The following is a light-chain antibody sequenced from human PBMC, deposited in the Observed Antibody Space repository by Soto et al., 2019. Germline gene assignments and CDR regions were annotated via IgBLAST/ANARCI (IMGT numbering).Light chain of an antibody. CDR3: TSYAGNNNGV. V-gene: IGLV2-8*01. CDR1: SSDVGSFNY. Sequence: QSALTQPLSASGSPGQSVTISCTGTSSDVGSFNYVSWYQQHPGKAPKLIIYEVNKRPSGVPDRFSGSKSGNTASLTVSGLQAEDEADYYCTSYAGNNNGVFGGGTKLTVL. J-gene: IGLJ3*02. CDR2: EVN.